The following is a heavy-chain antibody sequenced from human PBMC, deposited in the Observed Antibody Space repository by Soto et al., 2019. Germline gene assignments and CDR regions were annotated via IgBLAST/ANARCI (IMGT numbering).Heavy chain of an antibody. CDR3: AIATNWNYRGCFGP. CDR1: GFTFDDYG. J-gene: IGHJ5*02. Sequence: EVQLVESGGGVVRPGGSLRLSCAASGFTFDDYGMSWVRQAPGKGLEWFSGINWNGGSTGYADSVKGRFTISRDNAKNTRYLQMNSLRPEDTALDHCAIATNWNYRGCFGPWCQGTLVTVSS. D-gene: IGHD1-7*01. CDR2: INWNGGST. V-gene: IGHV3-20*01.